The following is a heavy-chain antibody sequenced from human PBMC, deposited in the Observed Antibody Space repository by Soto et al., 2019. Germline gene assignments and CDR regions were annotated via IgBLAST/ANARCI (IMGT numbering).Heavy chain of an antibody. CDR1: GFTFSSYW. D-gene: IGHD6-13*01. J-gene: IGHJ4*02. Sequence: GGSLRLSCAASGFTFSSYWMSWVRQAPGKGLEWVANIKQDGSEKYYVDSVKGRFTISRDNAKNSLYLQMNSLRDDDTAVYYCARGSSNWAYYFDFWGQGTLVTVSS. V-gene: IGHV3-7*01. CDR3: ARGSSNWAYYFDF. CDR2: IKQDGSEK.